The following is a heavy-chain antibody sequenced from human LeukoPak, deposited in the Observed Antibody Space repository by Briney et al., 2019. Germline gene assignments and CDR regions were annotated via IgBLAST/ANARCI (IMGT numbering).Heavy chain of an antibody. CDR1: GFTFSTYA. V-gene: IGHV3-7*04. CDR2: INRDGTEK. D-gene: IGHD2-21*01. J-gene: IGHJ4*02. CDR3: VRGDWYFDY. Sequence: GGSLRLSCAASGFTFSTYAMTWVRQAPGKGLEWVANINRDGTEKRFLASVEGRFTISRDNAKNSLDLQMRSLGPQDTAVYFCVRGDWYFDYWGQGILVTVSP.